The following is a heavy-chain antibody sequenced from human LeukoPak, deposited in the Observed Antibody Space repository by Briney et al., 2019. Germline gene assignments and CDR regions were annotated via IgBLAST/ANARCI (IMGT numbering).Heavy chain of an antibody. J-gene: IGHJ4*02. CDR2: INPNSGGT. CDR1: GYTFTCYY. Sequence: ASVKVSCKASGYTFTCYYMHWVRQAPGQGLEWMGWINPNSGGTNYAQKFQGRVTMTRDTSISTAYMELSRLRSDDMAVYYCARDLSGSYSGVSDYWGQGTLVTVSS. V-gene: IGHV1-2*02. D-gene: IGHD1-26*01. CDR3: ARDLSGSYSGVSDY.